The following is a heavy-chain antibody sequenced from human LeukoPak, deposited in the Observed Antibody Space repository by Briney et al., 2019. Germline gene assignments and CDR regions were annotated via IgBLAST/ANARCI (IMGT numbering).Heavy chain of an antibody. V-gene: IGHV3-23*01. J-gene: IGHJ4*02. CDR1: GFAFGSYA. Sequence: PGGSLRLSCAASGFAFGSYAMSWVRQAPGKGLEWVSAIGGDGSGIQYIDSVKGRFTISRDNSKNTLYLQMNSLRVEDTAIYYCAKYVVAPPYGTRAFDYWGQGTLVTVSS. D-gene: IGHD2-15*01. CDR3: AKYVVAPPYGTRAFDY. CDR2: IGGDGSGI.